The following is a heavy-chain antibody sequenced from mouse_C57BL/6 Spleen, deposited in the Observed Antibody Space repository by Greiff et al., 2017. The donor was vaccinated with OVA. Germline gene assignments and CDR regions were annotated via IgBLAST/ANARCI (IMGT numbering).Heavy chain of an antibody. CDR2: IYPGSGST. V-gene: IGHV1-55*01. CDR3: ARKGLGYYGSSFDY. CDR1: GYTFTSYW. Sequence: QVQLQQPGAELVKPGASVKMSCKASGYTFTSYWITWVKQRPGQGLEWLGDIYPGSGSTNYNEKFKSKATLTVDTSSSTAYMQLSSLTSDDSAVYYCARKGLGYYGSSFDYWGQGTTLTVAS. J-gene: IGHJ2*01. D-gene: IGHD1-1*01.